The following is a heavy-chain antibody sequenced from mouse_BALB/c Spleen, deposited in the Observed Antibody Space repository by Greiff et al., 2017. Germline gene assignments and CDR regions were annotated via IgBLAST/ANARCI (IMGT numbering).Heavy chain of an antibody. V-gene: IGHV2-6-7*01. Sequence: QVTLKVSGPGLVAPSQSLSITCTVSGFSLTGYGVNWVRQPPGKGLEWLGMIWGDGSTDYNSALKSRLSISKDNSKSQVFLKMNSLQTDDTARYYCAREDDYDVAWFAYWGQGTLVTVSA. CDR3: AREDDYDVAWFAY. CDR1: GFSLTGYG. D-gene: IGHD2-4*01. J-gene: IGHJ3*01. CDR2: IWGDGST.